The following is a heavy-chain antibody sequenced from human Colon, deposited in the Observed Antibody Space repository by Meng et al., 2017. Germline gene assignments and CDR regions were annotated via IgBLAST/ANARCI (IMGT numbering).Heavy chain of an antibody. V-gene: IGHV3-15*01. CDR1: GFTFSNAY. Sequence: GESLKISCAASGFTFSNAYMSWVRQAPGKWLEWVGRIKIKTDGGTTDYAAPVTGRFSISRDDSNNTLYLQMNSLKTENTAVYYCTTDGRYGGTLDYWGQGTLVTVSS. D-gene: IGHD4-23*01. J-gene: IGHJ4*02. CDR2: IKIKTDGGTT. CDR3: TTDGRYGGTLDY.